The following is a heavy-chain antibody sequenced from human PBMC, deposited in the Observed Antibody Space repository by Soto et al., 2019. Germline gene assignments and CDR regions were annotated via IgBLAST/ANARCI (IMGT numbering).Heavy chain of an antibody. J-gene: IGHJ5*02. Sequence: SETLSLTCTVSGGSISSSRYYWGWIRQPPGKGLEWIGSMYYRGSTYYNPSLKSRVTISVDTSKNQFSLKLSSVTAADTAVYYCAREGSSGWNGLNWFDPWGQGTLVTVSS. V-gene: IGHV4-39*02. CDR2: MYYRGST. D-gene: IGHD6-19*01. CDR1: GGSISSSRYY. CDR3: AREGSSGWNGLNWFDP.